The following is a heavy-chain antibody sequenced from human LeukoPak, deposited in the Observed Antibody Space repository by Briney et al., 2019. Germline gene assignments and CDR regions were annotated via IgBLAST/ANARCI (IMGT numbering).Heavy chain of an antibody. CDR1: GNSISSHY. CDR3: ARDVITMVRGVPKYYYYMDV. D-gene: IGHD3-10*01. Sequence: SETLSLTCTVSGNSISSHYWNWIRQPPGKGLEWIGYIYNIGRTNYNPSLKSRVTISADTSKNQFSLKLSSVTAADTAVYYCARDVITMVRGVPKYYYYMDVWGKGTTVTVSS. J-gene: IGHJ6*03. V-gene: IGHV4-59*11. CDR2: IYNIGRT.